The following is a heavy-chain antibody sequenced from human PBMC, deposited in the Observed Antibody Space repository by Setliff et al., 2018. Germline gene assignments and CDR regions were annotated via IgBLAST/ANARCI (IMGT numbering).Heavy chain of an antibody. Sequence: GSLRLSCAASGFTFSNAWMSWVRQPPGKGLEWIGEIYHSGSTNYNPSLKRRVTISVDTSKTQFSLILSSVTAADTAMYFCARGRVDSGSYNDLGYFDDWGKGTLVTVSS. CDR2: IYHSGST. CDR1: GFTFSNAW. CDR3: ARGRVDSGSYNDLGYFDD. J-gene: IGHJ4*02. V-gene: IGHV4-4*01. D-gene: IGHD1-26*01.